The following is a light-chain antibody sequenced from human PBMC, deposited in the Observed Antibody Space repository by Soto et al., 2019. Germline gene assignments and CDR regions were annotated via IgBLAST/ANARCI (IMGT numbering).Light chain of an antibody. CDR2: IAS. Sequence: GDRVPITCRASQGISSNLAWYQQKPGKAPKLLIYIASTVQSGVPSRFSGSGSGTEFTLTISSLQPEDFATYYCQQLKAYPLTFGGGTKVEIK. CDR3: QQLKAYPLT. V-gene: IGKV1-9*01. J-gene: IGKJ4*01. CDR1: QGISSN.